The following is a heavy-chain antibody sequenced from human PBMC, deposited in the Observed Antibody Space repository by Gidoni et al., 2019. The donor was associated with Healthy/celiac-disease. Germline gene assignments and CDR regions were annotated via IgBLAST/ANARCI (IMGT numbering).Heavy chain of an antibody. CDR1: AGSISSSSYY. Sequence: QLQLQESGPGLVKPSETLSRTCTVSAGSISSSSYYWGWLRQPPGKGLEWIGSIYYSGSTYYIPSLKSRVTISVDTSKNQFSLKLSSVTAADTAVYYCARQGRHGSPVVDYWGQGTLVTVSS. CDR2: IYYSGST. D-gene: IGHD2-15*01. CDR3: ARQGRHGSPVVDY. J-gene: IGHJ4*02. V-gene: IGHV4-39*01.